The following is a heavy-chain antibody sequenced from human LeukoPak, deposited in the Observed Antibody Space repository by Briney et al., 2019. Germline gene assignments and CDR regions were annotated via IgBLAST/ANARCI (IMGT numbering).Heavy chain of an antibody. Sequence: GESLRLSCAASGFTFSDYYMSWIRQAPGKGLEWVSYISSSGSTVYYAGSVKGRFTISRDNAQNSLYLQMNSLRAEDTALYYCAKAVDSSSWYEVAFDIWGQGTMVTVSS. D-gene: IGHD6-13*01. V-gene: IGHV3-11*01. J-gene: IGHJ3*02. CDR3: AKAVDSSSWYEVAFDI. CDR1: GFTFSDYY. CDR2: ISSSGSTV.